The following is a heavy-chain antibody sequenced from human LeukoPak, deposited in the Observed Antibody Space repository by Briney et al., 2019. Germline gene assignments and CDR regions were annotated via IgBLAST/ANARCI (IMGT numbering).Heavy chain of an antibody. CDR1: GYTFTSYD. D-gene: IGHD2-15*01. J-gene: IGHJ6*02. V-gene: IGHV1-8*01. CDR3: ARAGGLYGYYYYYGMDV. Sequence: GASVKVSCKASGYTFTSYDINWVRQATGQGLEWMGWMNPNSGITGYAQKFQGRVTMTRNTSISTAYMELSSLRSEDTAVYYCARAGGLYGYYYYYGMDVWGQGTTVTVSS. CDR2: MNPNSGIT.